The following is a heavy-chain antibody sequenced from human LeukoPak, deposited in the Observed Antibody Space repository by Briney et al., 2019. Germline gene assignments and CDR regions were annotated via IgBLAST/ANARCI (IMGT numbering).Heavy chain of an antibody. CDR1: GASIRSYY. V-gene: IGHV4-4*09. CDR3: ARHALCGGACSRRPREIAFDM. Sequence: KPSETLSLTCSVSGASIRSYYWSWIRLPPGKGLEWIGYISTSGSTNYSPSLKSRVTISTDTSNNQFSLNLYSVTAADTAIYYCARHALCGGACSRRPREIAFDMWGQGTMVAVSS. J-gene: IGHJ3*02. CDR2: ISTSGST. D-gene: IGHD2-21*02.